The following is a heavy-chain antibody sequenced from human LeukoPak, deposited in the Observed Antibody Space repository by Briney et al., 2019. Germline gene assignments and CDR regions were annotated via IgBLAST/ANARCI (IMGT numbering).Heavy chain of an antibody. V-gene: IGHV3-53*01. CDR2: IFSSGNT. J-gene: IGHJ4*02. D-gene: IGHD4-23*01. CDR1: GFTVSGFY. CDR3: ARDAPEAVALQFDY. Sequence: GSLRLSCAVSGFTVSGFYMSWVRRAPGKGLEWVSTIFSSGNTYYADSVQGRFFISRDSSKNTVYLQMNSLRAEDTAMYYCARDAPEAVALQFDYWGQGTLVTVSS.